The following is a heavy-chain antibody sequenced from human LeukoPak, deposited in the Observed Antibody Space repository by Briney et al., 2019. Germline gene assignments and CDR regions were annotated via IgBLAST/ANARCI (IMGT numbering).Heavy chain of an antibody. D-gene: IGHD3-16*02. CDR3: ARPSLASYYYYYYMDV. V-gene: IGHV1-69*06. J-gene: IGHJ6*03. Sequence: SVKVSCKASGGTFSSYAISWVRQAPGQGLEWMGGIIPIFGTANYAQKFQGRVTITADKSTSTAYMELSSLGSEDTAVYYCARPSLASYYYYYYMDVWGKGTTVTVSS. CDR2: IIPIFGTA. CDR1: GGTFSSYA.